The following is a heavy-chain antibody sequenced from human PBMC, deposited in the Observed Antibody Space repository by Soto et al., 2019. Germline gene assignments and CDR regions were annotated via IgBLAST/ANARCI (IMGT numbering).Heavy chain of an antibody. CDR3: ASLRSYCSGGSCYLGWFDP. CDR1: GGSISSSSYY. Sequence: QLQLQESGPGLVKPSETLSLTCTVSGGSISSSSYYWGWIRQPPGKGLEWIGSIYYSGSTYYNPSLKSRVIISVDTSKNQFSLKLSSVTAADTAVYYCASLRSYCSGGSCYLGWFDPWGQGTLVTVSS. J-gene: IGHJ5*02. CDR2: IYYSGST. D-gene: IGHD2-15*01. V-gene: IGHV4-39*01.